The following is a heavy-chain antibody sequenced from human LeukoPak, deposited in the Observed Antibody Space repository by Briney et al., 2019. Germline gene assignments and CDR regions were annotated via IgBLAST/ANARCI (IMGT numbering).Heavy chain of an antibody. CDR1: GYTFTSYD. J-gene: IGHJ5*02. CDR2: ISAYNGNT. V-gene: IGHV1-18*01. Sequence: GASVKVSCKASGYTFTSYDINWVRQAPGQGLEWMGWISAYNGNTNYTQKLQGRVTMTTDTSTSTAYMELRSLRSDDTAVYYCAREAAAAGTRFNWFDPWGQGTLVTVSS. D-gene: IGHD6-13*01. CDR3: AREAAAAGTRFNWFDP.